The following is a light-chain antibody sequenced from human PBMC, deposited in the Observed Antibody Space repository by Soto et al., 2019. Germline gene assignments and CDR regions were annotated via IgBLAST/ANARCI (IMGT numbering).Light chain of an antibody. V-gene: IGKV3-15*01. CDR2: GSS. CDR3: QQYNDWPLT. CDR1: QSVNSN. Sequence: EKVMTQSPATLSVSPGERATLSCMASQSVNSNLAWYQQKPGQAPRLLLYGSSNRATGIPARLSGSASGTEFTLTISILQSEDSAVYYCQQYNDWPLTFGGGTKVEIK. J-gene: IGKJ4*01.